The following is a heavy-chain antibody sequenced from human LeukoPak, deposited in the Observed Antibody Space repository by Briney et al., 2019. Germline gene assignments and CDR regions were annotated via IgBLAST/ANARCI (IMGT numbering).Heavy chain of an antibody. CDR1: EFTFSSYA. CDR2: ISGSGGST. Sequence: GGSLRLSCAASEFTFSSYAMSRVRQAPGKGLEWVSAISGSGGSTYYADSVKGRFTISRDNSKNTLYLQMNSLRAEDTVVYYCAISVEAGLDYWGQGTLVTVSS. CDR3: AISVEAGLDY. J-gene: IGHJ4*02. V-gene: IGHV3-23*01. D-gene: IGHD5-24*01.